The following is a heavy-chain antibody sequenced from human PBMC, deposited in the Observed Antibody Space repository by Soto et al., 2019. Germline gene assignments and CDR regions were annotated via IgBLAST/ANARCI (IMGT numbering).Heavy chain of an antibody. Sequence: GESLKISCKRSGYSFASSSIAQVRQMPGEGLDWMGIIYPGDSDTKYSPSFQGQVTISADKSISTAYLQWSSLKASDTAMYYCARPGIRYFDWGEGTLVTVSS. CDR3: ARPGIRYFD. V-gene: IGHV5-51*01. J-gene: IGHJ4*02. D-gene: IGHD3-9*01. CDR2: IYPGDSDT. CDR1: GYSFASSS.